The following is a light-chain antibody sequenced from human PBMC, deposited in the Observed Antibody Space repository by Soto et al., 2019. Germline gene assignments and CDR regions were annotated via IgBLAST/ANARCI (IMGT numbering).Light chain of an antibody. V-gene: IGKV1-39*01. Sequence: DIQMTQSPSSLSASVGDRVTITCRASESISRHLNWYQQKPGKAPKLLIYAASSLQTGVPSRFXGAGSATAFSLPLSNLQPQDFATYYCQQSYTTLAITFGQGTRLEIK. CDR2: AAS. J-gene: IGKJ5*01. CDR1: ESISRH. CDR3: QQSYTTLAIT.